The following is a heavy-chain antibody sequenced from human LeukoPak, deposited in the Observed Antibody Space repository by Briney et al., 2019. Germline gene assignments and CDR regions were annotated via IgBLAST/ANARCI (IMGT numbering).Heavy chain of an antibody. CDR3: ARGRQQLVFPDAFDI. CDR2: IYHSGST. J-gene: IGHJ3*02. D-gene: IGHD6-13*01. V-gene: IGHV4-30-2*01. CDR1: GGSISSGGYS. Sequence: SETLSLTCAVSGGSISSGGYSWSWIRQPPGKGLEWIGYIYHSGSTYYNPSLKGRVTISVDRSKNQFSLKLSSVTAADTAVYYCARGRQQLVFPDAFDIWGQGTMVTVSS.